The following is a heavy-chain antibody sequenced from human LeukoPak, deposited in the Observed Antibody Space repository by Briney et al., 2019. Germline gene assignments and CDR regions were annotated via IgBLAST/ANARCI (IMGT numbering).Heavy chain of an antibody. J-gene: IGHJ5*02. CDR2: IKEDGSEK. Sequence: GGSLRLSCAASGFTFSTYWMSWVCQAPGKGLEWVANIKEDGSEKYYVDSVKGRFTISRDNAKNSLYLQMNSLRAEDTAVYYCARDLRCSSTSCYTEGWFDPWGQGTLVTVSS. D-gene: IGHD2-2*02. CDR3: ARDLRCSSTSCYTEGWFDP. V-gene: IGHV3-7*01. CDR1: GFTFSTYW.